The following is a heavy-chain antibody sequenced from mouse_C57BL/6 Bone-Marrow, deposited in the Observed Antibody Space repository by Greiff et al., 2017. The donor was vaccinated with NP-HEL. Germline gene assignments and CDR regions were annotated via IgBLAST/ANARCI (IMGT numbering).Heavy chain of an antibody. CDR3: TTGYSNYEAWFAY. CDR2: IDPENGDT. CDR1: GFNIKDDY. V-gene: IGHV14-4*01. Sequence: EVKLQQSGAELVRPGASVKLSCTASGFNIKDDYMHWVKQRPEQGLEWIGWIDPENGDTEYASKFQGKATITADTSSNTAYLQLSSLTSEDTAVYYCTTGYSNYEAWFAYWGQGTLVTVSA. J-gene: IGHJ3*01. D-gene: IGHD2-5*01.